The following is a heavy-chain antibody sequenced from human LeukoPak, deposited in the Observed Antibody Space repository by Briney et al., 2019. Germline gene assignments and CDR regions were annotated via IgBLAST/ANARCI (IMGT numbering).Heavy chain of an antibody. D-gene: IGHD1-26*01. CDR2: INGSGTTT. V-gene: IGHV3-11*04. J-gene: IGHJ3*02. CDR3: ARDIVGATGDAFDI. Sequence: GGSLRLSCVASGFIFRNYYMSWVRQAPGKGLEWISAINGSGTTTYYADSVKGRFTISRDNAKNSLYLQMNSLRAEDTAVYYCARDIVGATGDAFDIWGQGTMVTVSS. CDR1: GFIFRNYY.